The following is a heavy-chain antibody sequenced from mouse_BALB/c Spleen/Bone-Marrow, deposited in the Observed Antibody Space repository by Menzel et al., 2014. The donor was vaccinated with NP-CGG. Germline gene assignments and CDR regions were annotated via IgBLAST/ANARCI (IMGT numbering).Heavy chain of an antibody. J-gene: IGHJ1*01. V-gene: IGHV3-2*02. Sequence: EVQVVESGPGLVKPFQSLSLTCTVTGYSITSDYAWNWIRQFPGNRLEWMGYISYSGSFSYNPSLQSRISVTRETSKNQFFLQLNSVTAEDTATYYCARSGGKRYFAVWGAGTSVTVSS. CDR1: GYSITSDYA. D-gene: IGHD1-1*02. CDR2: ISYSGSF. CDR3: ARSGGKRYFAV.